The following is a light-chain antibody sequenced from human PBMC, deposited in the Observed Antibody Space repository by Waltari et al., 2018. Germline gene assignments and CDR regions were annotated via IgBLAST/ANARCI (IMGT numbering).Light chain of an antibody. CDR3: QQYNNWPLT. CDR1: QSVSSN. J-gene: IGKJ4*01. CDR2: GAS. V-gene: IGKV3-15*01. Sequence: EIVMTQSPATLSVSPGERATLSCSASQSVSSNLAWYQQKPGQTPRLLIYGASTSATVMPARFSGSGSGTEFTLTISSMQSEDFAVYYCQQYNNWPLTFGGGTKVEIK.